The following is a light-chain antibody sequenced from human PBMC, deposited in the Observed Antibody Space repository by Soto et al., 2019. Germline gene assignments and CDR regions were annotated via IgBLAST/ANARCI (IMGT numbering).Light chain of an antibody. J-gene: IGKJ4*01. CDR3: QQRHNWPPT. CDR2: DAS. CDR1: QTVSSY. Sequence: EIVLTQSPATLSLSPGERATLSCRASQTVSSYLAWYQQKPGQAPRLLIYDASNRATGIPARFGGSGSGTDFTLTISSLEPADFAVYFCQQRHNWPPTFGGGTKVEIK. V-gene: IGKV3-11*01.